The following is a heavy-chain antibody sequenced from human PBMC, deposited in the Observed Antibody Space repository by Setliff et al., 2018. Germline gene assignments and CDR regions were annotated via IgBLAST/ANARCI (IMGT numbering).Heavy chain of an antibody. D-gene: IGHD2-2*01. CDR1: GFRFSDYD. Sequence: GGSLRLSCAASGFRFSDYDIHWVRQAPGKWLEWVALIRYDGRSAYADSVKGRFTMSRDNSKNTLYLQMNSLRTEDTAVYYCARDLGYCSRTSCHGDWFDPWGQGTLVTVSS. J-gene: IGHJ5*02. CDR3: ARDLGYCSRTSCHGDWFDP. CDR2: IRYDGRSA. V-gene: IGHV3-30*02.